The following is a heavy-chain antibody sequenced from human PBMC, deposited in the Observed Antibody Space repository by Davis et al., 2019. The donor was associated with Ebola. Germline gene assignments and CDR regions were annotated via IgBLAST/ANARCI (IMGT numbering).Heavy chain of an antibody. V-gene: IGHV1-18*01. J-gene: IGHJ4*02. D-gene: IGHD3-16*02. Sequence: ASVKVSCKASAYKFSNYGINWVRQAPGQGLEWMGRISASSGDTEYAKRFQGRVTMTTDTSTSTAYVELRSLTSDDTAVYYCARVLRLGELSFHYWGQGTLVTVSS. CDR1: AYKFSNYG. CDR2: ISASSGDT. CDR3: ARVLRLGELSFHY.